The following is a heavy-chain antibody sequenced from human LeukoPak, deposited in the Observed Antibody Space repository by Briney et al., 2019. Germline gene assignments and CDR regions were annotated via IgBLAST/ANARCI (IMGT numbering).Heavy chain of an antibody. CDR2: IYYSGST. CDR1: GGSISSYY. Sequence: ASETLSLTCTVSGGSISSYYWSWIRQPPGKGLEWIGYIYYSGSTNYNPSLKSRVTISVDTSKDQFSLKLSSVTAADTAVYYCARDVTYYDYDVWGKGTTVTVSS. CDR3: ARDVTYYDYDV. D-gene: IGHD3-3*01. J-gene: IGHJ6*04. V-gene: IGHV4-59*01.